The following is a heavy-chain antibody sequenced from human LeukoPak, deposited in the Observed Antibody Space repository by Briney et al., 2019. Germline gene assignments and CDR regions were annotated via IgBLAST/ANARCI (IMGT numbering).Heavy chain of an antibody. CDR2: IKQDGSKK. D-gene: IGHD1-26*01. V-gene: IGHV3-7*01. CDR1: GFPFSSYW. J-gene: IGHJ4*02. Sequence: PGGSLRLSCVASGFPFSSYWMTWVRQAPGKGLEWVANIKQDGSKKSYVDSVKGRFTISRDNSKNTLYLQMNSLRAEDTAVYYCARDHGIVGATDYFDYWGQGTLVTVSS. CDR3: ARDHGIVGATDYFDY.